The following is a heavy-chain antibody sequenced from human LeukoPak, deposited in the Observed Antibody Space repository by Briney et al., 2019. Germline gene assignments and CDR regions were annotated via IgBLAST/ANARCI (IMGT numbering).Heavy chain of an antibody. CDR1: GYTFTSYG. Sequence: ASVKVSCKASGYTFTSYGISWVRQAPGQGLEWMGWISAYNGNTNYAQKLQGRVTMTTDTSTSTAYMELGSLRSDDTAVYYCARGPCSSTSCHVSYYYMDVWGKGTTVTVSS. V-gene: IGHV1-18*01. CDR2: ISAYNGNT. CDR3: ARGPCSSTSCHVSYYYMDV. D-gene: IGHD2-2*01. J-gene: IGHJ6*03.